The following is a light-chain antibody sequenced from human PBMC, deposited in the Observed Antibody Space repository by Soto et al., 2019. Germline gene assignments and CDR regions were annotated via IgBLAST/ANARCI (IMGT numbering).Light chain of an antibody. J-gene: IGKJ4*01. CDR3: QQTYSIPPT. V-gene: IGKV1-39*01. CDR1: QTIGTY. CDR2: GAS. Sequence: DIQMTQSPSSLSASVGDRVTITCRASQTIGTYLRWYQQKPGKAPQLLIYGASDLQRGVPSRFRGSGSGTDFTLTIRSLEIEDFANYYCQQTYSIPPTFGGGTKVEI.